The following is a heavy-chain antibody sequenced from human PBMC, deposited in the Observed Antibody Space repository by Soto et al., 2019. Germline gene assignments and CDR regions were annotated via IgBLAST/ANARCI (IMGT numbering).Heavy chain of an antibody. D-gene: IGHD3-3*01. CDR3: ARVILEHDFWSGYYTAHGIVDY. V-gene: IGHV3-48*01. CDR2: ISSSSSTI. CDR1: SFAFTNAW. J-gene: IGHJ4*02. Sequence: PGGSLRLSCATSSFAFTNAWMNWVRQAPGKGLEWVSYISSSSSTIYYADSVKGRFTISRDNAKNSLYLQMNSLRGEDAAVYYCARVILEHDFWSGYYTAHGIVDYWGQGTLVTVSS.